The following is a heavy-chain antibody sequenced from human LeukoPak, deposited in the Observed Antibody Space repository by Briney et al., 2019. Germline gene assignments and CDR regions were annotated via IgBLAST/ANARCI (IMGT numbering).Heavy chain of an antibody. Sequence: SGGSLRLSCAASGFTFSSYAMSWVRQAPGKGLEWVSAITSSVGSTYYADSVKGRFTISRDNSKNTLYMQMSSLRADDTAVYYCARGSHGDHDYWGQGTLVTVSS. CDR1: GFTFSSYA. J-gene: IGHJ4*02. CDR3: ARGSHGDHDY. CDR2: ITSSVGST. V-gene: IGHV3-23*01. D-gene: IGHD4-17*01.